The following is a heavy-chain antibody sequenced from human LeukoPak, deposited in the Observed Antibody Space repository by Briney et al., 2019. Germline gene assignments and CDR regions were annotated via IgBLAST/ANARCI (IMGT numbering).Heavy chain of an antibody. Sequence: PGGSLRLSCVASGFTFSDYYMSWIRQAPGKGLEWVSYISSSGSTIYYTDSVKGRFTISRDNSQNTLYLQMNSLRTEDTALYFCAKDRTMAADGTYFDYWGQGTLVTVSS. CDR3: AKDRTMAADGTYFDY. V-gene: IGHV3-11*04. CDR1: GFTFSDYY. CDR2: ISSSGSTI. D-gene: IGHD6-13*01. J-gene: IGHJ4*02.